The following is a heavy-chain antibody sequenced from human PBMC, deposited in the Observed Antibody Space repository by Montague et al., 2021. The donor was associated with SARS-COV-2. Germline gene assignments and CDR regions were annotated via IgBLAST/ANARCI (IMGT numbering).Heavy chain of an antibody. CDR2: IDWDXYK. Sequence: PALVKPTQTLTLTCTFSGFSLSTSGMCVSWIRQPPGKALEWLARIDWDXYKYYSTSLKTRLTISKDTSKNQVVLTMTNMVPVDTATYYCAREYSSGVYFDYWGQGTLVTVSS. V-gene: IGHV2-70*11. CDR3: AREYSSGVYFDY. J-gene: IGHJ4*02. D-gene: IGHD6-19*01. CDR1: GFSLSTSGMC.